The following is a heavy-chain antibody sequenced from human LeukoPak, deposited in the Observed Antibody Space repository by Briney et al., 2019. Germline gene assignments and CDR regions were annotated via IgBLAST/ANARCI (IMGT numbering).Heavy chain of an antibody. CDR3: AKADTAMVLAPGCGVY. CDR2: ISGSGGST. J-gene: IGHJ4*02. Sequence: PGGSLRLSCAASGFTFSSYGMSWVRQAPGKGLEWVSAISGSGGSTYYADSVKGRFTISRDNSKNTLYLQMNSLRAEDTAVYYCAKADTAMVLAPGCGVYWGQGTLVTVSS. D-gene: IGHD5-18*01. CDR1: GFTFSSYG. V-gene: IGHV3-23*01.